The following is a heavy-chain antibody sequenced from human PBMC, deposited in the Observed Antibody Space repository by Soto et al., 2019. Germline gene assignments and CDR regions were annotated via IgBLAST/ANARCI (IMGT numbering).Heavy chain of an antibody. V-gene: IGHV4-59*01. J-gene: IGHJ4*02. CDR2: IYYSGST. D-gene: IGHD1-26*01. CDR1: GGSISSYY. CDR3: ARGTIEQWDYFDY. Sequence: SETLSLTCTVSGGSISSYYWSWIRQPPGKGLEWIGYIYYSGSTNYNPSLKSRVTISVDTSKNQFSLKLSSVTAADTAVYYCARGTIEQWDYFDYLGQGTLVTVSS.